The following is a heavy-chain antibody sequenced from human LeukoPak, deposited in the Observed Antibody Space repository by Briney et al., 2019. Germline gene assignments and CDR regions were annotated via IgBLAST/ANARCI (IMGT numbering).Heavy chain of an antibody. D-gene: IGHD3-16*01. CDR3: AKDLGGRWYFDY. CDR2: ISGSGGST. V-gene: IGHV3-23*01. Sequence: PGGSLRLSCAASGFTFSSYAMSWVRQAPGKGLEWVSAISGSGGSTYYADYVKGRFTISRDNSKNTLYLQMNSLRAEDTAVYYCAKDLGGRWYFDYWGQGTLVTVSS. J-gene: IGHJ4*02. CDR1: GFTFSSYA.